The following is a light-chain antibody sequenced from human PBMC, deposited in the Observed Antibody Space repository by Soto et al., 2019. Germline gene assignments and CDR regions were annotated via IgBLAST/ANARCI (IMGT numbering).Light chain of an antibody. CDR1: QGLVYSDGNTF. J-gene: IGKJ1*01. V-gene: IGKV2-30*01. Sequence: DVVMTQSPLSLSVTLGQPASISCRSSQGLVYSDGNTFLNWFHQRPGPSPRRLIYQVSNRDSGVPDRFSGSGSGTYYTLTISRVEAEDVGIYYGGQGTHWPWKFGQGNKLEIK. CDR2: QVS. CDR3: GQGTHWPWK.